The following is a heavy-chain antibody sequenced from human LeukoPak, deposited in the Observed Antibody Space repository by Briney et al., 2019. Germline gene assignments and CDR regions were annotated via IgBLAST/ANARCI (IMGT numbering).Heavy chain of an antibody. V-gene: IGHV4-59*12. CDR1: GGSISSFY. Sequence: PSETLSLTCTVSGGSISSFYWSWIRQPPGKGLEWIGYIYYSGITNYNPSLKIRDTMSVDRPKNQFSLKLSSVTAADTAMYYCARDSLGYGSGSYPDCWGQGTLVTVSS. J-gene: IGHJ4*02. CDR2: IYYSGIT. CDR3: ARDSLGYGSGSYPDC. D-gene: IGHD3-10*01.